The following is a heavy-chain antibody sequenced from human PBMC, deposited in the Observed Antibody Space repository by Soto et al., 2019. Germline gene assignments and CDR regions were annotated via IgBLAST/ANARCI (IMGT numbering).Heavy chain of an antibody. CDR3: ARETSETPHYDY. V-gene: IGHV1-69*13. CDR1: GVTFSSNS. CDR2: IIPIFGTA. J-gene: IGHJ4*02. Sequence: SVKVSSKAPGVTFSSNSISSARQAPGQGLEWMGGIIPIFGTANYAQKFQGRVTITADESTSTAYMELSSLRSEDTAVYYCARETSETPHYDYWGQGTLVTGSS.